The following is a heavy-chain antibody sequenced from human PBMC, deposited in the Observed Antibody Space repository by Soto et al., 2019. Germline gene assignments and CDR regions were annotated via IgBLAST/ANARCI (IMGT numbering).Heavy chain of an antibody. Sequence: EVQLVESGGGLVQPGGSLKVSCAASGFTSSGSAMHWVRQASGKGLEWVGRIRSKANNYATAYAASVKGRFTISRDDSKNTAYLQMNSLKTEDTAVCYCASNCYDTSGYFDYWGQGTLITVSS. D-gene: IGHD3-22*01. V-gene: IGHV3-73*02. CDR2: IRSKANNYAT. CDR1: GFTSSGSA. J-gene: IGHJ4*02. CDR3: ASNCYDTSGYFDY.